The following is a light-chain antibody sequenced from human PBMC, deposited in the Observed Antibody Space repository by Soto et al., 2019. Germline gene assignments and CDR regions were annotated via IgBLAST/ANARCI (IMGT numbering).Light chain of an antibody. J-gene: IGLJ3*02. CDR3: EAWDSNLSGGV. CDR1: RSNIGNNY. CDR2: DND. Sequence: QSVLTQPPSVSAAPGQKVTVSCSGSRSNIGNNYVSWYQHLPGTAPKLLIYDNDKRPSGIPDRFSVSKSGTSATLDITGLQTGDEADYYCEAWDSNLSGGVFGGGTKLTVL. V-gene: IGLV1-51*01.